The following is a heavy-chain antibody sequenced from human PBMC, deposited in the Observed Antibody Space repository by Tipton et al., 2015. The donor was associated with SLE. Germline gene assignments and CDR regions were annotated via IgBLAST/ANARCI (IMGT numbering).Heavy chain of an antibody. CDR3: ARLGYCSGGTCYSRYYGLDV. V-gene: IGHV4-59*08. D-gene: IGHD2-15*01. Sequence: TLSLTCTVSGDSVRGSYWSWIRQPPGMGLEWIGFVYYGGSTNMGTTNYNPSLESRLDISVDTSGRLFFLRLSSMTAADTAVYYCARLGYCSGGTCYSRYYGLDVWGQGTTVTVSS. CDR1: GDSVRGSY. J-gene: IGHJ6*02. CDR2: VYYGGST.